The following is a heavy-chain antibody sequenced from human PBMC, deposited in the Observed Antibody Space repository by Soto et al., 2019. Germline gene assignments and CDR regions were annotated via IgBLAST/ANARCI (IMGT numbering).Heavy chain of an antibody. Sequence: ASVKVSCKASGYTFTSYGISWVRQAPGQGLEWMGWISAYNGNTNYAQKLQGRVTMTTDTSTSTAYMELRSLRSDDTAVYYCARVLSYDSSGYSSRFIDYWRQGSLVTVSS. CDR2: ISAYNGNT. D-gene: IGHD3-22*01. V-gene: IGHV1-18*01. CDR1: GYTFTSYG. J-gene: IGHJ4*02. CDR3: ARVLSYDSSGYSSRFIDY.